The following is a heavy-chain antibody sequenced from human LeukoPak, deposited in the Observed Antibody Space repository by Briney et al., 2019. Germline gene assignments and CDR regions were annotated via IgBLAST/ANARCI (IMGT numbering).Heavy chain of an antibody. Sequence: PSETLSLTCTVSGGSIGSGGYYWSWIRQHPGKGLEWIGYIYYSGSTYYNPSLKSRVTISVDTSKNQFSLKLSSVTAADTAVYYCARGGGATEDWFDPWGQGTLVTVSS. CDR2: IYYSGST. CDR1: GGSIGSGGYY. CDR3: ARGGGATEDWFDP. V-gene: IGHV4-31*03. J-gene: IGHJ5*02. D-gene: IGHD1-26*01.